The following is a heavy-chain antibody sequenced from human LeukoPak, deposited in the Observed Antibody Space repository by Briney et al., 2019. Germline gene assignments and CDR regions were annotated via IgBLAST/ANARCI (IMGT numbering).Heavy chain of an antibody. J-gene: IGHJ4*02. D-gene: IGHD2-2*02. V-gene: IGHV3-53*05. CDR1: GITVSSNY. Sequence: GGSLRLSCGASGITVSSNYMSWVRQAPGKGLGWVSVIYSGGSTYSATSVKGRFTISRDNSKNTLYLQMNSLRAEDTAVYYCARDCSSTSCYMIWGQGTLVTVSS. CDR3: ARDCSSTSCYMI. CDR2: IYSGGST.